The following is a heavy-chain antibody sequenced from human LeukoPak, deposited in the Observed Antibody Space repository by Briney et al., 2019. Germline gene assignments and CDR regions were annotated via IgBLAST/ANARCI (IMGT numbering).Heavy chain of an antibody. CDR2: ISAYNGNT. CDR3: ARDVGATGTTYYYYGMGV. Sequence: ASVKDSCKASGYTFTSYGISWVRQAPGQGLEWMGWISAYNGNTNYAQKLQGRVTMTTDTSTSTAYMELRSLRSDDTAVYYCARDVGATGTTYYYYGMGVWGQGTTVTVSS. V-gene: IGHV1-18*01. J-gene: IGHJ6*02. CDR1: GYTFTSYG. D-gene: IGHD1-26*01.